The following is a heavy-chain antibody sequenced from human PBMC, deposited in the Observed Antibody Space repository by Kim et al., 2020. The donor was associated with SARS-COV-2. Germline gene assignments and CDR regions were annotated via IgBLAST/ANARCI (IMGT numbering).Heavy chain of an antibody. CDR1: GFTFSSYE. CDR3: ARDSPLWGPRKYYYYGMDV. D-gene: IGHD7-27*01. CDR2: ISSSGSTI. V-gene: IGHV3-48*03. Sequence: GGSLRLSCAASGFTFSSYEMNWVRQAPGKGLEWVSYISSSGSTIYYADSVKGRFTISRDNAKNSLYLQMNSLRAEDTAVYYCARDSPLWGPRKYYYYGMDVWGQGTTVTVSS. J-gene: IGHJ6*02.